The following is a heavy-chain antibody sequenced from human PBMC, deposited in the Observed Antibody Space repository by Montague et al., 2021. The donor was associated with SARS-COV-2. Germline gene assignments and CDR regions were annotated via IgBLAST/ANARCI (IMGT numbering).Heavy chain of an antibody. V-gene: IGHV6-1*01. CDR2: PYLGSSYIN. CDR1: GDSVSSSTGA. J-gene: IGHJ4*02. CDR3: ARQDTSGWLTFDY. Sequence: CAISGDSVSSSTGAWKWLRQSPSRGLEWLGRPYLGSSYINDYALSVRSRLNIQPDPAKNQFSLQLTSVTPEDTAIYYCARQDTSGWLTFDYWGQGILVTVSS. D-gene: IGHD6-19*01.